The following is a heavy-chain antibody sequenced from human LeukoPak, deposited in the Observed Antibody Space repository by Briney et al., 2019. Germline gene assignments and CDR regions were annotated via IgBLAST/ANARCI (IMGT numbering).Heavy chain of an antibody. Sequence: PSETLSLTCAVYGGSFSGYYWSWIRQPPGKGLEWIGEINHSGSTNYNPSLKSRVTISVDTSKNQFSLKLSSVTAADTAVYYCASASQGLWFRYWFDPWGQGTLVTVSS. D-gene: IGHD3-10*01. J-gene: IGHJ5*02. CDR2: INHSGST. CDR3: ASASQGLWFRYWFDP. V-gene: IGHV4-34*01. CDR1: GGSFSGYY.